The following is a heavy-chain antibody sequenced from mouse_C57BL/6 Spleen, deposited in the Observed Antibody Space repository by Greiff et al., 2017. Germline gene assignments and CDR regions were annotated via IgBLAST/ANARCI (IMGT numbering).Heavy chain of an antibody. CDR1: GYTFTSYW. J-gene: IGHJ4*01. V-gene: IGHV1-69*01. Sequence: QVQLKQPGAELVMPGASVKLSCKASGYTFTSYWMHWVKQRPGQGLEWIGEIDPSDSYTNYNQKFKGKSTLTVDKSSSTAYMQLSSLTSEDSAVYYCARWDDGYYHAMDYWGQGTSVTVSS. D-gene: IGHD2-3*01. CDR2: IDPSDSYT. CDR3: ARWDDGYYHAMDY.